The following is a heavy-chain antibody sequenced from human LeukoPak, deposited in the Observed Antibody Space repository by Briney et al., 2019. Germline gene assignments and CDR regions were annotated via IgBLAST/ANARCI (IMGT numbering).Heavy chain of an antibody. Sequence: GGSLRLSCAASGFTFSSYAMSWVRQAPGKGLEWVSAISGSGGSSYYADSVKGRFTISRDNSKNTLYLQMNSLRAEDTAVYYCAKGYCSGGSCYNFDYWGQGTLVTVSS. V-gene: IGHV3-23*01. J-gene: IGHJ4*02. CDR1: GFTFSSYA. D-gene: IGHD2-15*01. CDR2: ISGSGGSS. CDR3: AKGYCSGGSCYNFDY.